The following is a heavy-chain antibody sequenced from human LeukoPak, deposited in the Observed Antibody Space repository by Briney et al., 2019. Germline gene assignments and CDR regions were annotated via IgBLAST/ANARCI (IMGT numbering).Heavy chain of an antibody. D-gene: IGHD4-23*01. CDR2: ISGSGGST. V-gene: IGHV3-23*01. CDR1: GFTFSSYA. CDR3: AREYGYGGNLNLDY. Sequence: QPGGSLRLSCAASGFTFSSYAMSWVRQAPGKGLEWVSAISGSGGSTYYADSVKGRFTISRDNSKNTLYLQMNSLRAEDTAVYYCAREYGYGGNLNLDYWGQGTLVTVSS. J-gene: IGHJ4*02.